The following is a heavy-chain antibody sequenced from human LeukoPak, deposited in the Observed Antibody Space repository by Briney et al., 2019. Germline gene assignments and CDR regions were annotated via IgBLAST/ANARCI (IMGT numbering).Heavy chain of an antibody. CDR1: GGSISSGSYY. J-gene: IGHJ4*02. Sequence: SETLSLTCTVSGGSISSGSYYWSWIRQPPGKGLEWIGEIDHSGSSHYNPSLKSRVTISVDTSKNQLSLKLSSVTAADTAVYYCARGLEDRISIFGVVKFYYFDFWGQGTLVTVSS. V-gene: IGHV4-39*07. CDR3: ARGLEDRISIFGVVKFYYFDF. D-gene: IGHD3-3*01. CDR2: IDHSGSS.